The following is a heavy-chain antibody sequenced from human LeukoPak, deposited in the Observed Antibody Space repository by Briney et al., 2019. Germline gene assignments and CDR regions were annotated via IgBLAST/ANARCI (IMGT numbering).Heavy chain of an antibody. Sequence: PSETLSLTCTVSGGSISSYYWSWIRQPPGKGLEWIGSMYYSGSTNYKPSLKSRVTISVNTSKDQFSLKLSSVTAADTAVYYCARHAYYYDRSGSYEAFDIWGQGTMVTVSS. CDR2: MYYSGST. D-gene: IGHD3-22*01. CDR1: GGSISSYY. J-gene: IGHJ3*02. V-gene: IGHV4-59*08. CDR3: ARHAYYYDRSGSYEAFDI.